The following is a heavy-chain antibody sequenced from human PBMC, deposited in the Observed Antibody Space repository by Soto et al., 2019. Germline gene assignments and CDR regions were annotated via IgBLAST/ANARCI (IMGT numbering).Heavy chain of an antibody. CDR3: TRHHPHHYDSSGYFDY. D-gene: IGHD3-22*01. Sequence: PSETLSLTCAVYGGSFSGYYWTWIRQSPGKGLEWIGTIFYTGRTYYNPSLESRVTLSVDTSKNQFSLHLTSVTAADTAMYYCTRHHPHHYDSSGYFDYWGQGTLVTVSS. CDR2: IFYTGRT. V-gene: IGHV4-34*12. J-gene: IGHJ4*02. CDR1: GGSFSGYY.